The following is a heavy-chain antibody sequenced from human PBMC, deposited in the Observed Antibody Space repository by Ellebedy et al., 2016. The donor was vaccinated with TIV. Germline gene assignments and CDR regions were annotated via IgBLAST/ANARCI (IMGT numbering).Heavy chain of an antibody. Sequence: SETLSLXCAVYGGSFSGYYWSWIRQPPGKGLEWIGEINHSGSTNYNPSLKSRVTISVDTSKSQFSLKLSSVTAADTAVYYCARGNADCSGGSCYWNYWGQGTLVTISS. CDR3: ARGNADCSGGSCYWNY. V-gene: IGHV4-34*01. J-gene: IGHJ4*02. CDR1: GGSFSGYY. CDR2: INHSGST. D-gene: IGHD2-15*01.